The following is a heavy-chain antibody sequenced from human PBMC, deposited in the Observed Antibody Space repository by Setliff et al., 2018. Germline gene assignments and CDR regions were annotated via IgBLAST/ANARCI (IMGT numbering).Heavy chain of an antibody. CDR2: ISGYNGNT. V-gene: IGHV1-18*01. J-gene: IGHJ4*02. CDR3: ARSSAPSVVLAADFDF. CDR1: GFMFYAFG. Sequence: ASVKVSCKTSGFMFYAFGFSWVRHVPEQGFEWMGCISGYNGNTNYAQKFQDRVTVTMDTSTSTVYMELRSLRSDDTAVYYCARSSAPSVVLAADFDFWGLGTPVTVSS. D-gene: IGHD3-3*01.